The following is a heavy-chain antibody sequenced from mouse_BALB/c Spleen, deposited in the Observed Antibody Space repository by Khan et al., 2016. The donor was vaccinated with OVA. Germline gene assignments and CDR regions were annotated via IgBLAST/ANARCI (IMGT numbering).Heavy chain of an antibody. D-gene: IGHD2-3*01. CDR2: IYPSDSYI. CDR1: GYTFTNSW. V-gene: IGHV1-69*02. Sequence: QVQLQQPGTELVRPGASVKLSCKASGYTFTNSWINWVKQRPGQGLEWIGNIYPSDSYINYNQKFRDKATLTVDKSSTTAYMHLCRPTSEDSAVYYCTRGGVDGSSFAYWGQGTLVTVSA. J-gene: IGHJ3*01. CDR3: TRGGVDGSSFAY.